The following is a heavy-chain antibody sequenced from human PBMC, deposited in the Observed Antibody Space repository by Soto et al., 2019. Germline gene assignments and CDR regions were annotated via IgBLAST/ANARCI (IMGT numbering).Heavy chain of an antibody. V-gene: IGHV1-46*01. J-gene: IGHJ4*02. CDR1: GYSFTSDH. CDR3: ARDRACSAGSCYPDD. Sequence: QVQLVQSGAEVKKPGASVKVSCKASGYSFTSDHMHWVREAPGQGLEWIGVINLSDNTTNYAPKFRGSVSMTMDPSPSTVYMEVSSLTSEDTAVYYCARDRACSAGSCYPDDWGEGNMGTVSS. D-gene: IGHD2-15*01. CDR2: INLSDNTT.